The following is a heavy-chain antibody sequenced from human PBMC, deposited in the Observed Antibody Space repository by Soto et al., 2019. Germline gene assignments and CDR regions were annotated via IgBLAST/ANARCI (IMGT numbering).Heavy chain of an antibody. V-gene: IGHV5-10-1*01. Sequence: GESLKISCKGSGYSFTSYWISWVRQMPGKGLEWMGRIDPSDSYTNYSPSFQGHVTISADKSISTAYLKWSSLKASDTAMYYCARRPITIFGVVIDYYYYGMDVWGQGTTVTVSS. D-gene: IGHD3-3*01. J-gene: IGHJ6*02. CDR2: IDPSDSYT. CDR1: GYSFTSYW. CDR3: ARRPITIFGVVIDYYYYGMDV.